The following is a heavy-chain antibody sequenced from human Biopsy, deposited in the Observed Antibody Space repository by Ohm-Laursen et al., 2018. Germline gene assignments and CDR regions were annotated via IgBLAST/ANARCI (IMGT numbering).Heavy chain of an antibody. D-gene: IGHD1-1*01. CDR3: ARDGRGYNYQYYYGMDV. V-gene: IGHV3-21*01. Sequence: SLRLSCAASGVTLSGYSMNWVRQAPGKGLEWVSSISSSSDNIYYVDSVKGRFTISRDNAKNTVDLQMNSLRAEDTAVYYCARDGRGYNYQYYYGMDVWGQGTAVTVSS. CDR1: GVTLSGYS. CDR2: ISSSSDNI. J-gene: IGHJ6*02.